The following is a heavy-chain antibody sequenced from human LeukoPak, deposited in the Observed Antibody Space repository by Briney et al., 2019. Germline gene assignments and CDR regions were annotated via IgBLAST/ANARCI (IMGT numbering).Heavy chain of an antibody. D-gene: IGHD6-13*01. V-gene: IGHV3-23*01. J-gene: IGHJ5*02. CDR2: LCCSGGST. CDR1: GFPFSRDV. Sequence: GGALGPSFAAPGFPFSRDVMGGGRPAPGGGVGSGSALCCSGGSTYYADSVKGRFTISRDNSKNTLYLQMNSLRAEDTAVYYCAKDPEKQQLEPHWFDPWGQGTLVTVSS. CDR3: AKDPEKQQLEPHWFDP.